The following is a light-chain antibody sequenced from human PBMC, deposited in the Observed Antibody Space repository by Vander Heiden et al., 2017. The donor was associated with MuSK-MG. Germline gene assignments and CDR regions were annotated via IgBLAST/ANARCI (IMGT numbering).Light chain of an antibody. J-gene: IGKJ2*01. CDR3: RQHNKFPHT. Sequence: DGQMTKSLCSLSAGVGDRVTITFRASQGIRNDLGWYQQKPGTAPKRLLSAASILQSAVPSRFSGSRSVTDFTLTISGLQPADSATYYSRQHNKFPHTFGQGTKLEIK. V-gene: IGKV1-17*01. CDR1: QGIRND. CDR2: AAS.